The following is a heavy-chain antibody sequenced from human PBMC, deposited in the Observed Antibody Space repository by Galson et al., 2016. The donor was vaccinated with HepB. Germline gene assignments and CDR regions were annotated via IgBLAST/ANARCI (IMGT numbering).Heavy chain of an antibody. CDR2: IYPDDSDT. J-gene: IGHJ4*02. CDR1: GYIFNKYW. V-gene: IGHV5-51*01. CDR3: ARALGY. Sequence: QSGAEVKKPGESLKISCKASGYIFNKYWIGWVRQMPGKGLEWMGIIYPDDSDTKYSTPFQGQVTISADKSFSTAYLQWSSLKASDTAIYYCARALGYWGQGTPVTVSS.